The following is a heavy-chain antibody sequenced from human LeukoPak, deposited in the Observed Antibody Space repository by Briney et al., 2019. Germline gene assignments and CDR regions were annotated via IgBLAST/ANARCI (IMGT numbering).Heavy chain of an antibody. J-gene: IGHJ4*02. Sequence: SQTLSLTCTVSGGSISSGGYYWSWIRQHPGKGLEWIGYIYYSGSTYYNPSLKSRVTIPVDTSKNQFSLKLSSVTAADTAVYYCARGVVVAATLDYWGQGTLVTVSS. CDR3: ARGVVVAATLDY. CDR2: IYYSGST. D-gene: IGHD2-15*01. CDR1: GGSISSGGYY. V-gene: IGHV4-31*03.